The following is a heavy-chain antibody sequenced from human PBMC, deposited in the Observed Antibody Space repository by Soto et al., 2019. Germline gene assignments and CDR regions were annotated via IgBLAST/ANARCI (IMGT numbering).Heavy chain of an antibody. V-gene: IGHV2-26*01. CDR2: IFSNDEK. D-gene: IGHD6-19*01. CDR1: GFSLSKARMG. CDR3: VRIYSSGSYFDF. J-gene: IGHJ4*02. Sequence: QVTLKESGPVLVKPTETLTLTCTVSGFSLSKARMGVSWIRQPPGKALEWLAHIFSNDEKSYSTSLNSRLTISKDPPKSKVVLTLTDMDPVDTATYYCVRIYSSGSYFDFWGQGTLVTVSS.